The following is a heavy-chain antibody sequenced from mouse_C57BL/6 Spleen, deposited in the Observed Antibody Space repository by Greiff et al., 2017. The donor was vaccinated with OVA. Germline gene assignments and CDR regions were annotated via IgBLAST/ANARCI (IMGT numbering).Heavy chain of an antibody. CDR1: GYTFTSYW. CDR2: IDPSDSYT. V-gene: IGHV1-59*01. D-gene: IGHD1-1*01. J-gene: IGHJ1*03. CDR3: ASYCGSSPPSWYFDV. Sequence: QVQLQQPGAELVRPGTSVKLSCKASGYTFTSYWMHWVKQRPGQGLEWIGVIDPSDSYTNYNQKFKGKATLTVDTSSSTAYMQLSRLTSEDSAVYYGASYCGSSPPSWYFDVWGTGTTVTVSA.